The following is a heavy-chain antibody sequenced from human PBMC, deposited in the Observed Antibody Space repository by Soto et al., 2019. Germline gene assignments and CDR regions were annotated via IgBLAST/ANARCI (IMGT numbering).Heavy chain of an antibody. CDR1: GYTFTSYY. CDR3: ATNNDPIVSSSGYTSYYYYYYMDV. CDR2: INPSGGST. Sequence: ASVKVSCKASGYTFTSYYMHWVRQAPGQGLEWMGIINPSGGSTSYAQKFQGRVTMTRDTSTSTVYMELSSLRSEDPAVYYCATNNDPIVSSSGYTSYYYYYYMDVRGKGTTVTVSS. J-gene: IGHJ6*03. V-gene: IGHV1-46*01. D-gene: IGHD3-16*02.